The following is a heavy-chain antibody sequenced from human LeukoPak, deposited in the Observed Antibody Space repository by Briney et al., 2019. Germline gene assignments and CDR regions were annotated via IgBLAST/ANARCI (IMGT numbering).Heavy chain of an antibody. CDR3: ARDVYTSGYYRI. CDR1: GFIFSNYG. V-gene: IGHV3-23*01. J-gene: IGHJ4*02. Sequence: GGSLRLSCAASGFIFSNYGMNWARQAPGKGLEWVAAISASGSATSYADSVRGRFTISRDNSKSTTYLQMNSLRAEDTAVYYCARDVYTSGYYRIWGQGILVTVSS. CDR2: ISASGSAT. D-gene: IGHD3-3*01.